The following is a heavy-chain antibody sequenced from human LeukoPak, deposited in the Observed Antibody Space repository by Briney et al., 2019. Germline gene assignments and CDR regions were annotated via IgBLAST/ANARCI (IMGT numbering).Heavy chain of an antibody. Sequence: SETLSLTCTVSGGSINSGYYWGWIRQTPGKGLEWIGTIYPSGTTYYNPSLKSRVTISVDTSKNQFSLKLNSVTAADTAVYFCARRAYSAAYWKHFDYWGQGTLVTVSS. D-gene: IGHD1-1*01. CDR2: IYPSGTT. J-gene: IGHJ4*02. CDR3: ARRAYSAAYWKHFDY. V-gene: IGHV4-38-2*02. CDR1: GGSINSGYY.